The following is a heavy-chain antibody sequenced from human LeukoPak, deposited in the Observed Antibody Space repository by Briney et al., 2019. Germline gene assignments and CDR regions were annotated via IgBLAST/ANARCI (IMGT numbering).Heavy chain of an antibody. J-gene: IGHJ6*02. CDR2: IYHSGST. V-gene: IGHV4-30-2*01. CDR1: GGSISSGGYS. Sequence: SQTLSLTCAVSGGSISSGGYSWSWIRQPPGKGLEWIGYIYHSGSTYYNPSLKSRVTISVDRSKNQFSLKLSSVTAADTAAYYCARGSYCSSTSCYRTSAPMVVWGQGTTVTVSS. D-gene: IGHD2-2*02. CDR3: ARGSYCSSTSCYRTSAPMVV.